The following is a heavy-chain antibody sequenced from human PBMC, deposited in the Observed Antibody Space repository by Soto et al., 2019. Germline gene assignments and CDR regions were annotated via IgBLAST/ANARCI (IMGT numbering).Heavy chain of an antibody. D-gene: IGHD6-13*01. Sequence: GASVKVSCKASGYTFTSYDINWVRQATGQGLEWMGWMNPNRGNTGYAQKFQGRVTMTRNTSISTAYMELSSLRSEDTAVYYCARGGVFFFAAPTNPFDYWGQGTLVTVSS. CDR3: ARGGVFFFAAPTNPFDY. V-gene: IGHV1-8*01. CDR2: MNPNRGNT. J-gene: IGHJ4*02. CDR1: GYTFTSYD.